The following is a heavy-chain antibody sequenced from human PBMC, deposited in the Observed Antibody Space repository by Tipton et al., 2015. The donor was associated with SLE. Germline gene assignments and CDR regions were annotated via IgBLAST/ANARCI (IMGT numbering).Heavy chain of an antibody. CDR1: GGSTSSYY. CDR3: ARDGSD. V-gene: IGHV4-59*01. CDR2: IYYSGST. Sequence: TLSLTCTVSGGSTSSYYWSWIRQPPGKGLEWIGYIYYSGSTNYNPSLKSRVTISVDTSKNQFSLKLSSVTAADTAVYYCARDGSDWGQGTLVTVSS. J-gene: IGHJ4*02. D-gene: IGHD6-25*01.